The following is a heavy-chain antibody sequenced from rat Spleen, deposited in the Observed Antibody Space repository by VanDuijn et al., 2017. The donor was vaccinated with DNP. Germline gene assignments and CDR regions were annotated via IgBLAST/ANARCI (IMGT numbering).Heavy chain of an antibody. CDR2: PSTGGGNT. Sequence: EVQLLESGGGLVQPGRSMKLSCAASGFTFSNYYMSWVRQAPTKGLEWGASPSTGGGNTYYRDSLKGRFTISRDNAKSTLYLQMDSLRSEETATYYCARHPPYNYGSPGYYFDYWGQGVMVTVSS. CDR1: GFTFSNYY. V-gene: IGHV5S11*01. J-gene: IGHJ2*01. CDR3: ARHPPYNYGSPGYYFDY. D-gene: IGHD1-3*01.